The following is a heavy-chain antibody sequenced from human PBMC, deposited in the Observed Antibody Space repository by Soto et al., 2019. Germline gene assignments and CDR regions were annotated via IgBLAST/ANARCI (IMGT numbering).Heavy chain of an antibody. CDR3: ARNRRRITVIVVVIKGANWFDP. J-gene: IGHJ5*02. CDR1: GGSFSGYY. Sequence: SLTCAVYGGSFSGYYWSWIRQPPGKGLEWIGEINHSGSTNYNPSLKSRVTISVDTSKNQFSLKLSSVTAADTAVYYCARNRRRITVIVVVIKGANWFDPWGQGTLVTVSS. CDR2: INHSGST. V-gene: IGHV4-34*01. D-gene: IGHD3-22*01.